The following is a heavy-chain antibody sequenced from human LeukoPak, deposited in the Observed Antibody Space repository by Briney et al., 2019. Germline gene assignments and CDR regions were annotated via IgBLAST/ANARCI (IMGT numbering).Heavy chain of an antibody. J-gene: IGHJ4*02. CDR2: IIPIFGKA. Sequence: SLKVSCKASGGTFSSYAISWVRQAPGQGLEWMGGIIPIFGKANYAQKFQGRVTITTDESTSTAYMELSSLRSEDTAVYYCARGDDWNYARFDYWGQGTLVTVSS. V-gene: IGHV1-69*05. D-gene: IGHD1-7*01. CDR3: ARGDDWNYARFDY. CDR1: GGTFSSYA.